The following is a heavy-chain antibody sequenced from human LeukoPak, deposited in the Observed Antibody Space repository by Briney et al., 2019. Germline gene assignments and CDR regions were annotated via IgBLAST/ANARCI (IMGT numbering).Heavy chain of an antibody. CDR2: IIPIFGTA. Sequence: SVKVSCKASGGTFSSYAISWVRQAPGQGLEWMGGIIPIFGTANYAQKFQGRVTITTDESTSTACMELSSLRSEDTAVYYCARRAQHITVTPDAYYYYYYMDVWGKGTTVTVSS. CDR3: ARRAQHITVTPDAYYYYYYMDV. J-gene: IGHJ6*03. V-gene: IGHV1-69*05. CDR1: GGTFSSYA. D-gene: IGHD4-17*01.